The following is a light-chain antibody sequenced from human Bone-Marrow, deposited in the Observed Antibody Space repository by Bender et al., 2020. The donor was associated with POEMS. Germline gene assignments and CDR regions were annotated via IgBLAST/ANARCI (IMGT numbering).Light chain of an antibody. V-gene: IGLV1-40*01. CDR2: GYN. J-gene: IGLJ3*02. Sequence: QSVLTQPPSVSGAPGQRVTISCTGSSSNTGSGYDINWYQHLPGTAPKLLIYGYNNRPSGVPDRFSGSKSGTSASLANTRRQTEEEGDFYSQTYYNSLGGLVFSGGTRLTVL. CDR1: SSNTGSGYD. CDR3: QTYYNSLGGLV.